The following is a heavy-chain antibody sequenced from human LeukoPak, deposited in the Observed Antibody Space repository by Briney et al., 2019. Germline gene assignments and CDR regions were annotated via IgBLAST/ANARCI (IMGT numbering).Heavy chain of an antibody. CDR1: GYTFTGYY. V-gene: IGHV1-2*02. CDR2: INPNSGGT. Sequence: ASVKVSCKASGYTFTGYYMHWVRQAPGQGLEWMGWINPNSGGTNYAQKLQGRVTMTTDTSTSTAYMELRSLRSDDTAVYYCARVPLLRFFWRYYFDYWGQGTLVTVSS. J-gene: IGHJ4*02. D-gene: IGHD3-3*01. CDR3: ARVPLLRFFWRYYFDY.